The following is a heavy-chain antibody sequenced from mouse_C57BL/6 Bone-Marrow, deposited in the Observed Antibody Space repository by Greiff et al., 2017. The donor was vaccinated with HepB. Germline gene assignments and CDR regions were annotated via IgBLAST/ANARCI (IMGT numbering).Heavy chain of an antibody. CDR2: IYPRSGNT. J-gene: IGHJ2*01. CDR3: ARWKAAQALPLYYFDY. V-gene: IGHV1-81*01. CDR1: GYTFTSYG. D-gene: IGHD3-2*02. Sequence: VKLMESGAELARPGASVKLSCKASGYTFTSYGISWVKQRTGQGLEWIGEIYPRSGNTYYNEKFKGKATLTADKSSSTAYMELRSLTSEDSAVYFCARWKAAQALPLYYFDYWGQGTTLTVSS.